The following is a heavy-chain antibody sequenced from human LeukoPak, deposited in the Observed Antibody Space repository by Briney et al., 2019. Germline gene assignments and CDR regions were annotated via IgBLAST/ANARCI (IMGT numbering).Heavy chain of an antibody. V-gene: IGHV3-30-3*01. Sequence: GGSLRLSCAASGFTFSDYAMHWVRQAPGKGLEWVAVMSKDGGDKYYPGSVRGRFTISRDNSKNTIYLQMDSLRAEDTAIYYCARDYWWNYDYWGQGTLVTVSS. CDR3: ARDYWWNYDY. CDR2: MSKDGGDK. CDR1: GFTFSDYA. J-gene: IGHJ4*02. D-gene: IGHD1-7*01.